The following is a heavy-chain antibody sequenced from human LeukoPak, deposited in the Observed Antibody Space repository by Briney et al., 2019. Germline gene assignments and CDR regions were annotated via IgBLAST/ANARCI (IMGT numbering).Heavy chain of an antibody. J-gene: IGHJ3*01. V-gene: IGHV3-23*01. CDR2: IIGNGGWA. CDR3: AKDPNGDYIGAFDF. Sequence: GGSLRLSCAASGLTFSSYAMMWLRQAPGKGLEWVSAIIGNGGWALYADSVKGRFTISRDSTKNTLYLQMSSLRAEDTAVYYCAKDPNGDYIGAFDFWGQGTMVTVSS. D-gene: IGHD4-17*01. CDR1: GLTFSSYA.